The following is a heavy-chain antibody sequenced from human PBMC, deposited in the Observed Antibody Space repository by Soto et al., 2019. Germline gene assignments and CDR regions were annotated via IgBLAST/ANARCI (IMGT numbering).Heavy chain of an antibody. CDR3: ARDFSGEDSYGGNGSI. CDR1: GGSISSYY. D-gene: IGHD5-18*01. V-gene: IGHV4-59*06. CDR2: IYYSGST. J-gene: IGHJ3*02. Sequence: SETLSLTCTVSGGSISSYYWSWIRQHPGKGLEWIGYIYYSGSTYYNPSLKSRVTISVDTSKNQFSLKLSSVTAADTAVYYCARDFSGEDSYGGNGSIRGQGTMVTV.